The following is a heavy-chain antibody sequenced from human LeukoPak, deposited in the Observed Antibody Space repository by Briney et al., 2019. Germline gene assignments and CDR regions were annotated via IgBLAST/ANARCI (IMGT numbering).Heavy chain of an antibody. Sequence: GGSLRLSCAASGFTFSSYAMSWVRQAPGKGLEWVSAISGSGGSTYYADSVKGRFTISRDNSKNTLYLQMNSLRAEDTAVYYCAKDRTRITIFGVVGPNKNTELDYWGQGTLVTVSS. CDR3: AKDRTRITIFGVVGPNKNTELDY. CDR1: GFTFSSYA. CDR2: ISGSGGST. V-gene: IGHV3-23*01. D-gene: IGHD3-3*01. J-gene: IGHJ4*02.